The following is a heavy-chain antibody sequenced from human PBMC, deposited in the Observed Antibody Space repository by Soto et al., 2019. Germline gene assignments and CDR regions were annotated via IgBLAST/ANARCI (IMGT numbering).Heavy chain of an antibody. V-gene: IGHV3-30*03. Sequence: QVQLVESGGGVVQPGRSLRLSCAASGFTFSSYGMHWVRQAPGKGLEWVAVISYDGSNKYYADSVKGRFTISRDNSKNTLYLQMNSRRAEDTAVYYCAIVAAAEHYFDYWGQGTLVTVSS. D-gene: IGHD6-13*01. CDR3: AIVAAAEHYFDY. CDR1: GFTFSSYG. J-gene: IGHJ4*02. CDR2: ISYDGSNK.